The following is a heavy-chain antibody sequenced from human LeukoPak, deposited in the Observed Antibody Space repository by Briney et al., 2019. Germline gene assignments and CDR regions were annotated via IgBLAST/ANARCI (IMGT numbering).Heavy chain of an antibody. V-gene: IGHV3-48*01. J-gene: IGHJ4*02. CDR3: APEPYYDYVWGSYRYTADFDY. D-gene: IGHD3-16*02. CDR2: ISSSSSTI. Sequence: PGGSLRLSCAASGFTFSSYSMNWVRQAPGKGLEWVSYISSSSSTIYYADSVKGRFTISRDNAKNSLYLQMISLRAEDTAVYYCAPEPYYDYVWGSYRYTADFDYWARELWSPSPQ. CDR1: GFTFSSYS.